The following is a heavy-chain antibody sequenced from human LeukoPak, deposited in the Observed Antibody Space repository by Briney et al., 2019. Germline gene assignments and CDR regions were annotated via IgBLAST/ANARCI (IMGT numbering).Heavy chain of an antibody. CDR2: ISYDGSNK. V-gene: IGHV3-30-3*01. D-gene: IGHD2-15*01. J-gene: IGHJ4*02. Sequence: PGGSLRLSCAASGFTFSSYAMHWVRQAPGKGLEWVAVISYDGSNKYYADSVKGRFTISRDNSKNTLYLQMNSLRAEDTAVYYCARDSRRLLPSDWGQGTLVTVSS. CDR1: GFTFSSYA. CDR3: ARDSRRLLPSD.